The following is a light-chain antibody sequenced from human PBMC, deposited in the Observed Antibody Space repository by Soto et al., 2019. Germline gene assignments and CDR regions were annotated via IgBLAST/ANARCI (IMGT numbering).Light chain of an antibody. CDR2: SND. J-gene: IGLJ3*02. Sequence: QSVLTQPPTASGAPGQRVSISCSGSLSNIVRNAVNWYQQFPGTAPKLLIHSNDQRPPGVPDRFSGSKSGASASLAISGLQSEDEATYYCAAWHDGVSGLQWVFGGGTQLTVL. CDR3: AAWHDGVSGLQWV. CDR1: LSNIVRNA. V-gene: IGLV1-44*01.